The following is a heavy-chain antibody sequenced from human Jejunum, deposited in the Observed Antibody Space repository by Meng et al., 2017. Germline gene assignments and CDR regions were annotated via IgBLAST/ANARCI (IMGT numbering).Heavy chain of an antibody. CDR3: ARGRSIDFRLAKYDY. V-gene: IGHV4-34*01. J-gene: IGHJ4*02. Sequence: QVQPQQWGAGLLKPSETLSLTCAVNGGSFGTYYWTWFRQSPEKGLEWIGEINRSGSTSSNPSLKSRVAISMDTSKNQFFLRLDSVTAADTAVYYCARGRSIDFRLAKYDYWGQGTLVTVSS. CDR2: INRSGST. CDR1: GGSFGTYY. D-gene: IGHD3-3*01.